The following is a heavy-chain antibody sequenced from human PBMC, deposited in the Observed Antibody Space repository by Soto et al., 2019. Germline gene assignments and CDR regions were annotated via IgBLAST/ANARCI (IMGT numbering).Heavy chain of an antibody. V-gene: IGHV1-3*01. CDR1: GYTFSNYA. J-gene: IGHJ6*02. D-gene: IGHD2-15*01. CDR2: INAGNGNT. Sequence: QVQLVQSGAEVKKPGASVKVSCEASGYTFSNYAMHWVRQAPGQRLEWMGWINAGNGNTKYSQNFQGRVTITRDTSASTAYMELDSLRFEDTAVYYCAREESGGGWGVRYYYGMAVWGQGTTVTVSS. CDR3: AREESGGGWGVRYYYGMAV.